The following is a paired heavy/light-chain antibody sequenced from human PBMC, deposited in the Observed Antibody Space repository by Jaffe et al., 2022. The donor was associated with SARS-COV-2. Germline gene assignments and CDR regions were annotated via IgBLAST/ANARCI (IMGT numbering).Heavy chain of an antibody. Sequence: EVQLVESGGGMVQPGGSLRLSCVASGFTFSSHWMSWVRHTPGKGLEWEANINGDGTEKYYVDSVKGRFTIARDNAKNLLYLQMNSLRAEDTAVYYCARHSIVGANMGAFDIWGQGTMVTVSS. V-gene: IGHV3-7*01. CDR1: GFTFSSHW. D-gene: IGHD1-26*01. CDR3: ARHSIVGANMGAFDI. CDR2: INGDGTEK. J-gene: IGHJ3*02.
Light chain of an antibody. J-gene: IGKJ5*01. V-gene: IGKV1-5*03. Sequence: DIQMTQSPSTLSASVGDRVTITCRASQSISRWLAWYQQKPGKAPKLLIYQASNLESGVPSRFSGGGSGTEFTLTISSLQPDDFATYYCQQYNAYSGLTFGQGTRLEIK. CDR2: QAS. CDR1: QSISRW. CDR3: QQYNAYSGLT.